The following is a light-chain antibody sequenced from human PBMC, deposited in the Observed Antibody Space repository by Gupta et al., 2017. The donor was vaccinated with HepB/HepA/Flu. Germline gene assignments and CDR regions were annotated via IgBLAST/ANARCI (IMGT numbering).Light chain of an antibody. CDR1: NSDVGGYNY. CDR3: SSYSSTSTVV. J-gene: IGLJ2*01. Sequence: QSALTQPASVSGAPGQSIPISCTGTNSDVGGYNYVSWYQQLPGEAPKLMIYDVSNRPSGVSNRFSGSKSGNTASLTISGLRAEDEADYYCSSYSSTSTVVFGGGTELTVL. CDR2: DVS. V-gene: IGLV2-14*03.